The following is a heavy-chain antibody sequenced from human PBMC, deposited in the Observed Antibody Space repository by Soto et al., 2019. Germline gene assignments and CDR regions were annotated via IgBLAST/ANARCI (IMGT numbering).Heavy chain of an antibody. CDR3: ERGRGFPLHIIRGIGWFDP. D-gene: IGHD3-10*01. CDR2: IITIFGTA. CDR1: GCTFSSYA. Sequence: QVQLVQSGAEVKKPGSSVKVSCQASGCTFSSYAISWVRQAPGQGLEWMGGIITIFGTANYAQKFQGRVTITADKDKSTAYMELSSLRSEDTAVYYCERGRGFPLHIIRGIGWFDPWGQGTLVTVSS. J-gene: IGHJ5*02. V-gene: IGHV1-69*06.